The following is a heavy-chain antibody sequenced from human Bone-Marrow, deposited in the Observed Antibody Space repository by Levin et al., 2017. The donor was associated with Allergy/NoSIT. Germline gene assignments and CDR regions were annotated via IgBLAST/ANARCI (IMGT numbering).Heavy chain of an antibody. D-gene: IGHD1-7*01. CDR2: IRVSTGWT. CDR3: AKAQEAIKIVELPTAPWFDP. V-gene: IGHV3-23*01. J-gene: IGHJ5*02. CDR1: GFTFRSDD. Sequence: GGSLRLSCDASGFTFRSDDMSWVRQAPGKGLEWVSAIRVSTGWTYFADSVKGRFTISTDNSETTLYLQMNSLRAEDTAGYYCAKAQEAIKIVELPTAPWFDPWGQGTLVTVSS.